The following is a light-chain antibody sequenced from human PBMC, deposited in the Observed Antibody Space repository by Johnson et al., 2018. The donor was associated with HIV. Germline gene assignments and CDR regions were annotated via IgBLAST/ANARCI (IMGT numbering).Light chain of an antibody. Sequence: QSVLTQPPSVSAAPGQKVTISCSGSSSNIGNNYVSWYQQLPGTAPKLLIYENNKRPSGIPDRFSGSKSGTSATRGLTGLQTGDEADYYCGTWDSSLSAGVFGTGTKVTVL. CDR3: GTWDSSLSAGV. J-gene: IGLJ1*01. CDR2: ENN. V-gene: IGLV1-51*02. CDR1: SSNIGNNY.